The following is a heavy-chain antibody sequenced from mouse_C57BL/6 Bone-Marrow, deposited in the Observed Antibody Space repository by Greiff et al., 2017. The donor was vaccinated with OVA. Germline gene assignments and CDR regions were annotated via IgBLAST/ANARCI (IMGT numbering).Heavy chain of an antibody. Sequence: EVHLVESGGGLVQPGGSLKLSCAASGFTFSDYYMYWVRQTPEKRLEWVAYISNGGGSTYYPDTVKGRFTITRDNAKNTLYLQMSRLKSEDTAMYYCARRDYYGSPYYYAMDYWGQGTSVTVSS. V-gene: IGHV5-12*01. J-gene: IGHJ4*01. CDR3: ARRDYYGSPYYYAMDY. CDR1: GFTFSDYY. D-gene: IGHD1-1*01. CDR2: ISNGGGST.